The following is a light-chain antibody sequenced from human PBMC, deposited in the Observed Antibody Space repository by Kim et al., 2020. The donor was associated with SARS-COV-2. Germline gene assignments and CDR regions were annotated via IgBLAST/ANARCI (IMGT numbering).Light chain of an antibody. V-gene: IGKV2-30*01. CDR3: IQGTHWYT. CDR1: QSLVYSDGNTY. Sequence: DVVMTQSPLSLPVTLGQPASISCRSSQSLVYSDGNTYLNWFQQRPGQSPRRLIYKVSNRDSGVPDRFSCSGSGTDFTLKISRVEAEDVGDYSCIQGTHWYTFGQGTKLEI. CDR2: KVS. J-gene: IGKJ2*01.